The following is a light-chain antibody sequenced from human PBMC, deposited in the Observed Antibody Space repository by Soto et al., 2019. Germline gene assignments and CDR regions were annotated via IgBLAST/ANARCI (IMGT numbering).Light chain of an antibody. CDR1: QSVSSN. CDR3: QQSHTMPFT. CDR2: GAS. J-gene: IGKJ2*01. V-gene: IGKV3D-15*01. Sequence: EIVMTQSPATLSVSPGERATLSCRASQSVSSNLAWYQQKPGQAPRLLIYGASSRATGIPDRFSGSGSGTHFSLTISSLRPEDAATYYCQQSHTMPFTFGQGTKVDIK.